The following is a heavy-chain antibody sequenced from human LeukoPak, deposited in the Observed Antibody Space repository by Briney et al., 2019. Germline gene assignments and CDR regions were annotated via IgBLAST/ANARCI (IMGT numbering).Heavy chain of an antibody. CDR2: IYPDDSDT. D-gene: IGHD2-8*01. J-gene: IGHJ6*03. Sequence: GESRKFSCQGSGYSFASSWIGWVRQMPGKRLEWMGIIYPDDSDTRYSPSFEGQITISVDKSISTAYLQWSSLKASDTAVYYCARHGHCTNGVCYSNYYYHMDVWGKGTTVTVAS. CDR3: ARHGHCTNGVCYSNYYYHMDV. CDR1: GYSFASSW. V-gene: IGHV5-51*01.